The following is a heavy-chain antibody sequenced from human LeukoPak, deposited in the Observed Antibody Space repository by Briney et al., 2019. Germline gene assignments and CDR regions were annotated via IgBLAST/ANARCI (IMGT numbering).Heavy chain of an antibody. Sequence: GGSLRLSCATSGFTFSNYGLHWVRQAPGKGLEWVSFIRYDESEEYYADSVRGRFTISRDNSENTLYLQMNSLRLEDTALYYCAKDISEYYVSGGGDYWGQGTLVTVSS. J-gene: IGHJ4*02. CDR3: AKDISEYYVSGGGDY. V-gene: IGHV3-30*02. D-gene: IGHD3-16*01. CDR2: IRYDESEE. CDR1: GFTFSNYG.